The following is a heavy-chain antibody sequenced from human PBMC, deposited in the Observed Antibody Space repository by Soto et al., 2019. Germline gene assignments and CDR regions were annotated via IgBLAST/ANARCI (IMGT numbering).Heavy chain of an antibody. CDR2: IYYDGST. CDR3: ARRGSASGRNWFDS. CDR1: GGSITSTIDY. V-gene: IGHV4-39*01. Sequence: ASETLSLTCSVSGGSITSTIDYWGWIRQSPGKGLEWIGNIYYDGSTFYNPSLKSRVTISVDTSKRQFSLRVSSVTAADTAVYYCARRGSASGRNWFDSWGQGTLVTVSS. J-gene: IGHJ5*01. D-gene: IGHD3-16*01.